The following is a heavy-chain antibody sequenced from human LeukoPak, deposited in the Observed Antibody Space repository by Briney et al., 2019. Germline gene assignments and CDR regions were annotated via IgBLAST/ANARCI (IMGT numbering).Heavy chain of an antibody. V-gene: IGHV3-15*01. Sequence: GGSLRLSCAASGFSFSDAWMTWVRQAPGRGLEWLGRIKGASDGGTTDLAPPVKGRFTMSRDDSKNTVYLQMDRLQTEDTAVYYCTTDLTWLFNFAYWGQGTLVTVSS. J-gene: IGHJ4*02. CDR1: GFSFSDAW. CDR2: IKGASDGGTT. CDR3: TTDLTWLFNFAY. D-gene: IGHD3-9*01.